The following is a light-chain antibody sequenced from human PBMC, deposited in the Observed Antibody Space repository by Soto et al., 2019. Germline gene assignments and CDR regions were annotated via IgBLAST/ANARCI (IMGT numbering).Light chain of an antibody. CDR2: GAS. J-gene: IGKJ1*01. V-gene: IGKV3-20*01. CDR1: QSVGKNY. CDR3: QQDADSPRK. Sequence: EIVLTQSPGTLSLSPGERATLACRASQSVGKNYLAWYQQKPGQAPRFLIYGASSRATGIPDRFGGSGSGTDFNLTISRLEPKDSAVDYCQQDADSPRKFGQGTKVEIK.